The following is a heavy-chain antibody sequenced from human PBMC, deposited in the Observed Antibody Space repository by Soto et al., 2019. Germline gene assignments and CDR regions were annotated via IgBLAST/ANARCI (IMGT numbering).Heavy chain of an antibody. CDR3: ARPTRYYYDSSGQSAWFDS. Sequence: KVSCKASGGTFSSYAISWVRQAPGQGLEWMGGIIPIFGTANYAQKFQGRVTITADESTSTAYMELSSLRSEDTAVYYCARPTRYYYDSSGQSAWFDSRGQGTLVTVSS. CDR1: GGTFSSYA. J-gene: IGHJ5*01. CDR2: IIPIFGTA. V-gene: IGHV1-69*01. D-gene: IGHD3-22*01.